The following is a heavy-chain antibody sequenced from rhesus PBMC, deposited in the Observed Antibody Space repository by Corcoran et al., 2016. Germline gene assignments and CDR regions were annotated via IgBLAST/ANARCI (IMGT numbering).Heavy chain of an antibody. V-gene: IGHV4-147*01. J-gene: IGHJ4*01. CDR3: ASPYNNFWSGYLY. D-gene: IGHD3-3*01. CDR1: GSFFSSYW. Sequence: QVQLQESGPGLVKPSETLSLTCAVSGSFFSSYWWGWIRQPPGKGLEWIGTIYGSIGSTTYNPSLKGRATIARDTSKNKFSLKLSSVTAADTAVYYCASPYNNFWSGYLYWGQGVLVTVSS. CDR2: IYGSIGST.